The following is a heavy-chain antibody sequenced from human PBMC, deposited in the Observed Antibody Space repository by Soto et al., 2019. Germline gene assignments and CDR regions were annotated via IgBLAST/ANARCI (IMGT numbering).Heavy chain of an antibody. V-gene: IGHV1-46*01. CDR1: GYIFTAYS. J-gene: IGHJ1*01. D-gene: IGHD2-15*01. CDR2: VNPSGGST. CDR3: AREENCSDGICYSEYFQR. Sequence: QVQLVQSGAEVKKPGASVKVSCKASGYIFTAYSMHWVRQAPGQGLEWMGVVNPSGGSTNYAQKFQGRITMTRDTYTCKVYMDLSSVTSEDTAVYYCAREENCSDGICYSEYFQRWGRGTLVTVSS.